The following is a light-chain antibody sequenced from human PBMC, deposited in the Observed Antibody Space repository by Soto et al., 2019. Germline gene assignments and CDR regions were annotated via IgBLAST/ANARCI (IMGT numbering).Light chain of an antibody. J-gene: IGLJ1*01. Sequence: QSVLTQPASVSGSPGQWSTISCTGTSSDVGGYNFVSWYQQHPGKAPKLIISDVSNRPSGVSTRFSGSKSGNTASLTISGLQAEDEADYYCSSYTSINTHVFGTGTKVTVL. CDR3: SSYTSINTHV. CDR1: SSDVGGYNF. V-gene: IGLV2-14*01. CDR2: DVS.